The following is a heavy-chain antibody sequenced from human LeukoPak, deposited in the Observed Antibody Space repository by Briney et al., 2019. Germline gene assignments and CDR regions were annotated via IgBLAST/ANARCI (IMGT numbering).Heavy chain of an antibody. CDR1: GYTFSCYH. CDR3: ARDLRDYDFWSGYFWAFDY. CDR2: INPNSGGT. V-gene: IGHV1-2*02. Sequence: GASVKVSCKASGYTFSCYHMHWVRQAPGQGLEWMGWINPNSGGTKYAEKFQGRVTMTRDTSISTAYMELSSLRSDDTAMYYCARDLRDYDFWSGYFWAFDYWGQGTLVTVSS. D-gene: IGHD3-3*01. J-gene: IGHJ4*02.